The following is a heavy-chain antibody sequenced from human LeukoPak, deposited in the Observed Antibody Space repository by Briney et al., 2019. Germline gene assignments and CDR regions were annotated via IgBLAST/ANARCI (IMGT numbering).Heavy chain of an antibody. CDR3: ARDCGNGVYDY. CDR1: GASFSSSTYY. V-gene: IGHV4-39*07. Sequence: PSETLSLTCTVSGASFSSSTYYWGWIRQPPGKGLEWIGSIYYSGSTYYNPSLKSRVTISVDTSKNQFSLKLSSVAAADTAVYYCARDCGNGVYDYWGQGTLVTVSS. D-gene: IGHD4-23*01. J-gene: IGHJ4*02. CDR2: IYYSGST.